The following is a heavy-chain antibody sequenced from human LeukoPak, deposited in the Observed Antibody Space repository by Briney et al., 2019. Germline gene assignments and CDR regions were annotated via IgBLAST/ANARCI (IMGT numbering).Heavy chain of an antibody. CDR2: IHYSGTT. D-gene: IGHD5-12*01. CDR1: GGSISTYY. Sequence: SETLSLTCTVSGGSISTYYWNWIRQPPGKGLEWIGYIHYSGTTNHNPSLKGRVTIPVDTSKNQFSLKLTSVTAADTAVYYCARGIYSGYDRSFDSWGQGTLVTVS. CDR3: ARGIYSGYDRSFDS. V-gene: IGHV4-59*01. J-gene: IGHJ4*02.